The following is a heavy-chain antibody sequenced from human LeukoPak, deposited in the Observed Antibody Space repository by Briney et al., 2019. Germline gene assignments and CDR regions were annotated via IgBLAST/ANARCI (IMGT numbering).Heavy chain of an antibody. V-gene: IGHV1-2*02. CDR1: GYTFTDYY. D-gene: IGHD3-10*01. CDR3: AEDYEPPGSGSYHLEYFQH. Sequence: GASVRVSCKASGYTFTDYYLHWVRQVPGQGLEWMGWINPNSGGTNYVQKFQGRVTMTRDTSISTAYMEVSRLRSDDTAVHFCAEDYEPPGSGSYHLEYFQHWGQGTLVTVSS. CDR2: INPNSGGT. J-gene: IGHJ1*01.